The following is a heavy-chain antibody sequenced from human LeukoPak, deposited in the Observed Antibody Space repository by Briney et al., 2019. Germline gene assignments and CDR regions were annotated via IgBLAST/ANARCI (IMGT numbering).Heavy chain of an antibody. J-gene: IGHJ4*02. V-gene: IGHV3-30*18. CDR3: AKDNSSSWLYYFDY. D-gene: IGHD6-13*01. Sequence: GRSLRLSCAASGFTFSSYGMHWVRQAPGKGLEWVAVISYDGSSKYYADSVKGRFTISRDNSKNTLYLQMNSLRAEDTAVYYCAKDNSSSWLYYFDYWGQGTLVTVSS. CDR2: ISYDGSSK. CDR1: GFTFSSYG.